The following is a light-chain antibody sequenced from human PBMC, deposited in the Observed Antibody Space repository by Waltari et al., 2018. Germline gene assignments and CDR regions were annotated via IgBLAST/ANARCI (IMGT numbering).Light chain of an antibody. CDR3: QPYFNFPRT. V-gene: IGKV1-5*03. CDR2: KTS. J-gene: IGKJ1*01. CDR1: HSISGW. Sequence: EIQMTQSPSTRSESVGEKSIITCRASHSISGWLAWYQQKPGKGPKLLISKTSILDTGVPSRFRGSGSGTEYTLTISSLQPDDFGIYVCQPYFNFPRTFGQGTMV.